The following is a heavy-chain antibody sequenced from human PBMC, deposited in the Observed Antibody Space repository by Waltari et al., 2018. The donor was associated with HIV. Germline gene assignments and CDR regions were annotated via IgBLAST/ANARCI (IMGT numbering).Heavy chain of an antibody. V-gene: IGHV4-4*02. CDR1: GGSISTYNW. D-gene: IGHD2-21*01. CDR3: VRVVSDGNGSSWLDP. Sequence: QVQLQESGPGQVEPSGTLSLTCAVSGGSISTYNWWTWFRQAPGKGLEVIGEIYHPGRTNYNKSLKSRVTISVDKSKNQCSLELRAVTAADTAVYYCVRVVSDGNGSSWLDPWGQGTLVTVSS. CDR2: IYHPGRT. J-gene: IGHJ5*02.